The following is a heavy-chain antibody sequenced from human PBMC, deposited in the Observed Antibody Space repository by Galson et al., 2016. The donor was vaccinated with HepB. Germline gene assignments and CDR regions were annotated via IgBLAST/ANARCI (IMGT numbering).Heavy chain of an antibody. CDR2: ISSSSIYI. D-gene: IGHD5-12*01. CDR3: AGGPPVATTRL. Sequence: SLRLSCAASGFTFSSYSMNWVRQAPGKGLEWVSSISSSSIYIYYADLVKGRFTISRDNAKNSLYLQMNSLRAEDTAVYYCAGGPPVATTRLWGQGTLVTVSS. V-gene: IGHV3-21*01. CDR1: GFTFSSYS. J-gene: IGHJ4*02.